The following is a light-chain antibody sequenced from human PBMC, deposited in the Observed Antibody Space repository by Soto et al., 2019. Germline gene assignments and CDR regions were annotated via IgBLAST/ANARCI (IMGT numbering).Light chain of an antibody. CDR2: DAS. J-gene: IGKJ5*01. CDR1: PSVSSY. Sequence: IVLTQSPATLSLSPGGRATLSCSASPSVSSYLAWYQQKPGQAPRLLIYDASNRATGIPARFSGSGSGTDFTLTISSLEPEDFAVYYCQQRSNWPPITFGQGTRLEI. V-gene: IGKV3-11*01. CDR3: QQRSNWPPIT.